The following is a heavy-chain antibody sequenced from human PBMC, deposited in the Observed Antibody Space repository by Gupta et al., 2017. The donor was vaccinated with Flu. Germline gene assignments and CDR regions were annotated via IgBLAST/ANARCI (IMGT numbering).Heavy chain of an antibody. V-gene: IGHV3-11*05. D-gene: IGHD1-26*01. Sequence: QVHLVESGGGLVKAGRSLRHSCVSSGFTFSGYDMRWITQAPGRGLEWVSYISGSSSDTNYADSVKGRFTSSRDDAKSSLYLLMDSLRAEDTAVYYCVRDISRVGATYYFDYWGQGTLVTVSS. CDR3: VRDISRVGATYYFDY. CDR1: GFTFSGYD. CDR2: ISGSSSDT. J-gene: IGHJ4*02.